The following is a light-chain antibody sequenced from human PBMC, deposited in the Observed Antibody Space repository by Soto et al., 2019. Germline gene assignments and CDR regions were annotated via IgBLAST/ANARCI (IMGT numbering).Light chain of an antibody. V-gene: IGKV3-20*01. Sequence: EIVLTQSPGTLSLSPGETATLSCRASQSVTSNFLAWYQQRPGQAPRLLIYGESSRATGIQDRFTGSGSGTDLTLTISRLEPEDFAVYYCQQYGSAPFTFGPKTKVDIK. J-gene: IGKJ3*01. CDR1: QSVTSNF. CDR3: QQYGSAPFT. CDR2: GES.